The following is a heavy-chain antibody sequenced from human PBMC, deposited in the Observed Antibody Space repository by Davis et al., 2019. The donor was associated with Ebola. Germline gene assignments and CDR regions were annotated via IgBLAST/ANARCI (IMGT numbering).Heavy chain of an antibody. Sequence: GESLKISCAASGFTFSRYAMNWVRQAPGKGLEWVSAISGSGISTYYADSVKGRFTISRDNAKDSLYLQMNSLRAEDTAVYYCARGSRNMDVWGQGTTVTVSS. CDR3: ARGSRNMDV. CDR2: ISGSGIST. J-gene: IGHJ6*02. V-gene: IGHV3-23*01. CDR1: GFTFSRYA.